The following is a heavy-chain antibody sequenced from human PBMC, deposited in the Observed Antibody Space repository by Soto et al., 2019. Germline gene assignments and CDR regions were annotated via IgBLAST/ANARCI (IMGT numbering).Heavy chain of an antibody. J-gene: IGHJ4*02. CDR2: ISYDGSNK. D-gene: IGHD3-10*01. Sequence: QVQLVESGGGVVQPGRSLRLSCAASGFTFSSYAMHWVRQAPGKGLEWVAVISYDGSNKYYADSVKGRFTISRDNSKNTLYLQMNSLRAEDTAVYYCARFGQALSIDYWGQGTLVTVSS. CDR1: GFTFSSYA. V-gene: IGHV3-30-3*01. CDR3: ARFGQALSIDY.